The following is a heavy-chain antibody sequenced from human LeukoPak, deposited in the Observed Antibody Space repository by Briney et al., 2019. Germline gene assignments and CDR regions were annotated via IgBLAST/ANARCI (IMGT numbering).Heavy chain of an antibody. D-gene: IGHD3-3*01. CDR3: ARGDGQLVQFLEDY. Sequence: ASVKVSCKASGYTFTSYGISWVRQAPGQGLEWMGWISAYNGNTNYAQKLQGRVTMTTDTSTSTAYMELSRLRSDDTAVYYCARGDGQLVQFLEDYWGQGTLVTVSS. V-gene: IGHV1-18*01. CDR1: GYTFTSYG. J-gene: IGHJ4*02. CDR2: ISAYNGNT.